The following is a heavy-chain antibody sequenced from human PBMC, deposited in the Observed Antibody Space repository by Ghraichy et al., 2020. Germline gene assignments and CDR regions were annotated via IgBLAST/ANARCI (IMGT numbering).Heavy chain of an antibody. CDR2: INHSGST. V-gene: IGHV4-34*01. CDR1: GGSFSGYY. CDR3: ARKNYYYYGMDV. J-gene: IGHJ6*02. Sequence: SETLSLTCAVYGGSFSGYYWSWIRQPPGKGLEWIGEINHSGSTNYNPSLKSRVTISVDPSKNQFSLKLSSVTAADTAVYYCARKNYYYYGMDVWGQGTTVTVSS.